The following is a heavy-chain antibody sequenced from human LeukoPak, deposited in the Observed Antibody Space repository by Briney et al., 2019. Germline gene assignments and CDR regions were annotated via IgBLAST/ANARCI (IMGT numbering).Heavy chain of an antibody. Sequence: SSGNSIYYADSVKARFTISREKAKNSLYMQMNSLRGEDTAVYYCTRAVPLGYSYGFYFDYWGQGTLVTVSS. V-gene: IGHV3-11*04. J-gene: IGHJ4*02. CDR3: TRAVPLGYSYGFYFDY. CDR2: SSGNSI. D-gene: IGHD5-18*01.